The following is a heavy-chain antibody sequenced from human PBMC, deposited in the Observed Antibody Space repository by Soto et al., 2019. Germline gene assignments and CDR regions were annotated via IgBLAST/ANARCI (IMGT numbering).Heavy chain of an antibody. CDR1: GGSVSSGDYY. Sequence: SETLSLTCTVSGGSVSSGDYYWKWIRQHPGKGLEWLGYIYNSGSTYYNPSLWSRLTISVDASKNQFSLNLSSVTAADTAVYYCARREVGLSARSDMDVWGQGTTVTVSS. V-gene: IGHV4-31*02. J-gene: IGHJ6*02. CDR2: IYNSGST. D-gene: IGHD2-2*01. CDR3: ARREVGLSARSDMDV.